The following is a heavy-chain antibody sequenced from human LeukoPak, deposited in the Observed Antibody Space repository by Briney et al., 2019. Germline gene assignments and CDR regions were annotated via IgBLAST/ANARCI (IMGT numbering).Heavy chain of an antibody. V-gene: IGHV4-59*08. CDR2: IYYSGST. D-gene: IGHD2-15*01. CDR1: GGSVSSYY. J-gene: IGHJ4*02. Sequence: PSETLSLTCAVYGGSVSSYYWSWLRQPPGKGLEWIGYIYYSGSTKYNPSLKSRVTISVDTSKNRFSLSLSSVTAADTAVYYCATIESRDNYWGQGTLVTVSS. CDR3: ATIESRDNY.